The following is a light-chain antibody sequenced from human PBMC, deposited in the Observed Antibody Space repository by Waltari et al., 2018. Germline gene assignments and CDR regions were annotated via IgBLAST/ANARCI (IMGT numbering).Light chain of an antibody. CDR1: QTVLYSSTNKNY. V-gene: IGKV4-1*01. J-gene: IGKJ2*01. CDR2: WAS. Sequence: DIVMTKSPDSLAVSLAERAPIPCTSTQTVLYSSTNKNYLAWYQQKPGQPPKLLILWASTRESWVPDRFSGSGSGTDFTLTVSSLQAEDVAVYYCHQYYTTPYTFGQGTKLEIK. CDR3: HQYYTTPYT.